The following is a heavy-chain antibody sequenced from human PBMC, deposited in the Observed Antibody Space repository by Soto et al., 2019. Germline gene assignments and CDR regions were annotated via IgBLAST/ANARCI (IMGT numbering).Heavy chain of an antibody. CDR1: EFPNSRDR. CDR3: PRDGGWGSFVKWEAQR. V-gene: IGHV3-33*08. J-gene: IGHJ1*01. D-gene: IGHD1-26*01. Sequence: PGCPLSLGCEGAEFPNSRDRIGLRRKAPLKGLEWVAVIWYDGSNKYYADSVKGRFTISRDNSKNTLYLQMNSLRAEDTAVYYCPRDGGWGSFVKWEAQRWGRAALLT. CDR2: IWYDGSNK.